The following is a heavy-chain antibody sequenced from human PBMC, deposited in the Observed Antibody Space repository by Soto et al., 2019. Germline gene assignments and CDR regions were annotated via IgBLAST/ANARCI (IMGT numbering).Heavy chain of an antibody. CDR3: AREGIYHDILTGFDY. CDR1: GGSISSGGYY. CDR2: IYYSGST. D-gene: IGHD3-9*01. Sequence: SETLSLTCTVSGGSISSGGYYWSWIRQHPGKGLEWIGYIYYSGSTYYNPSLKSRVTISVDTSKNQFSLKLSSVTAADTAVYYCAREGIYHDILTGFDYWGQGTLVTFSS. V-gene: IGHV4-31*03. J-gene: IGHJ4*02.